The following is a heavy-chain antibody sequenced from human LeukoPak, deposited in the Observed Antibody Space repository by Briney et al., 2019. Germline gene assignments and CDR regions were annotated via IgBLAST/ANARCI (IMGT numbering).Heavy chain of an antibody. V-gene: IGHV3-30*04. J-gene: IGHJ4*02. Sequence: GGSLRLSCAASGFTFSSYAMHWVRQAPGKGLEWVAVISYDGSNKYYADSVKGRFTISRDNSKNTLYLQMNSLRAEDTAVYYCAKDAGYNPYFDYWGQGTLVTVSS. D-gene: IGHD5-12*01. CDR1: GFTFSSYA. CDR2: ISYDGSNK. CDR3: AKDAGYNPYFDY.